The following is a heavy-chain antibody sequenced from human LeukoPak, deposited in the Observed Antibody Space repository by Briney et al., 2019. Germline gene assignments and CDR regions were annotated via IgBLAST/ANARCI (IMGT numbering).Heavy chain of an antibody. CDR2: IKQDGSEK. CDR1: GFTFSSYW. CDR3: ANAAVTRTQFGY. D-gene: IGHD6-19*01. Sequence: GGSLRLSCAASGFTFSSYWMSWVRQAPGMGLEWVANIKQDGSEKYYVDSVKGRFTISRDNAKNSPYLQMNSLRAEDTAVYYCANAAVTRTQFGYWGQGALVTVSS. V-gene: IGHV3-7*01. J-gene: IGHJ4*02.